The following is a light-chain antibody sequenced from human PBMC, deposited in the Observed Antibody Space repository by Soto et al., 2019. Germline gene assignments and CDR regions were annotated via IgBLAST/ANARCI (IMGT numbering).Light chain of an antibody. J-gene: IGKJ1*01. CDR1: QSVSSK. CDR2: GAS. CDR3: QQYNNWPGT. Sequence: EIVLTQSPGTLSVSPGERATLSCRASQSVSSKLAWYQQKPGQAPRLLFYGASTGATGIPARFSGSGSGTEFTLSISSLQSEDFAVYYCQQYNNWPGTFGQGTKV. V-gene: IGKV3-15*01.